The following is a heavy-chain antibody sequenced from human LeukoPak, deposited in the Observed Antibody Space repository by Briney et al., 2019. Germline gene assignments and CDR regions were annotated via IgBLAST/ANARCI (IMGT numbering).Heavy chain of an antibody. CDR1: GGSISSGSYY. Sequence: SETLSLTCTVSGGSISSGSYYWSWLRQPAGKGLEWLGRIYTSGSTNYNPSLKSRVTISVDTSKNQFSLKLSSVTAADTAVYYCARDTGYCSSTSCYRPVDIWGQGTMVTVSS. CDR3: ARDTGYCSSTSCYRPVDI. CDR2: IYTSGST. V-gene: IGHV4-61*02. J-gene: IGHJ3*02. D-gene: IGHD2-2*02.